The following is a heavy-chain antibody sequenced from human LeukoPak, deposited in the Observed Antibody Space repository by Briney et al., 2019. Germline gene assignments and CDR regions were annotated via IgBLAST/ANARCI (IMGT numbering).Heavy chain of an antibody. Sequence: GGSLRLSCAASAFRFSSYWMTWVRQAQGRGLEWVVTIKPDGSEKYYVDSVKGRFTMSRDNAKNSLYLQVNSLRVEDTAVYYCARGEYFFDYWGQGTLVTVSS. V-gene: IGHV3-7*04. CDR2: IKPDGSEK. CDR1: AFRFSSYW. J-gene: IGHJ4*02. CDR3: ARGEYFFDY.